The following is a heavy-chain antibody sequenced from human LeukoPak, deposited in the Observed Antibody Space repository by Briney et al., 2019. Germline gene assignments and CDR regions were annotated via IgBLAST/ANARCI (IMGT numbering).Heavy chain of an antibody. CDR1: GYTFTGYY. CDR3: ARSAGLYCTNGVCYWPAPFDI. CDR2: INPNSGGT. V-gene: IGHV1-2*02. D-gene: IGHD2-8*01. J-gene: IGHJ3*02. Sequence: ASVKVSCKASGYTFTGYYMRWVRQAPGQGLEWMGWINPNSGGTNYAQKFQGRVTMTRDTSISTAYMELSRLRSDDTAVYYCARSAGLYCTNGVCYWPAPFDIWGQGTMVTVSS.